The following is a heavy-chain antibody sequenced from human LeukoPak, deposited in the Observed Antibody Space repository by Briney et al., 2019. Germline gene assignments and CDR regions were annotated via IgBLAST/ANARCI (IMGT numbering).Heavy chain of an antibody. Sequence: ASVKVSCKASGYTFSDYYMHWVRQAPGQGLEWMGWINPDSGGTKYAQKFQDRVTMTSDTSISTAYMELSRLRSDDTAVYYCARVDTAMVAGGGDYWGQGTLVTVSS. J-gene: IGHJ4*02. D-gene: IGHD5-18*01. CDR2: INPDSGGT. CDR1: GYTFSDYY. V-gene: IGHV1-2*02. CDR3: ARVDTAMVAGGGDY.